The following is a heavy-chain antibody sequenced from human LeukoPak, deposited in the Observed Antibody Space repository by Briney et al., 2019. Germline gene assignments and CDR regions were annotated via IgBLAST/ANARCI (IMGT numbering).Heavy chain of an antibody. CDR3: ARFNRKTNWFDP. Sequence: PSETLSLTCAVSGGSISSGGYSWSRIRQPPGKGLEWIGYIYHSGSTYYNPSLKSRVTISVDGSKNQFSLKLSSVTAADTAVYYCARFNRKTNWFDPWGQGTLVTVSS. V-gene: IGHV4-30-2*01. CDR1: GGSISSGGYS. D-gene: IGHD3-16*02. J-gene: IGHJ5*02. CDR2: IYHSGST.